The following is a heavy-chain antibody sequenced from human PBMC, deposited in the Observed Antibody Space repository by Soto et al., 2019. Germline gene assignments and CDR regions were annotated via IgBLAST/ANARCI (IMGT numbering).Heavy chain of an antibody. CDR3: ARESGGATATLDYYYFYMDV. CDR1: GDTFTGYY. CDR2: INPNSGVT. J-gene: IGHJ6*03. V-gene: IGHV1-2*04. Sequence: QVQLVQSGAEVKKPGASVTVSCRASGDTFTGYYMHWVRQAPGQGLEWMGWINPNSGVTEYAQKFQGWVAMPRDTSIRTVYMQRSRLISDDTAVYYCARESGGATATLDYYYFYMDVWGTGTTVTVS. D-gene: IGHD5-12*01.